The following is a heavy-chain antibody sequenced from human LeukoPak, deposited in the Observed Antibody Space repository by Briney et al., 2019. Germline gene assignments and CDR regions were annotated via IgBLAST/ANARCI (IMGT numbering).Heavy chain of an antibody. CDR2: TIPIFGPA. V-gene: IGHV1-69*05. J-gene: IGHJ4*02. CDR1: GYTFTTYG. CDR3: ARSDYGADYFDY. D-gene: IGHD4-17*01. Sequence: SVKVSCKASGYTFTTYGITWVRQAPGQGLEWMGGTIPIFGPANYVQKFQGRVTITTDESTSTAYMELSSLRSEDTAVYYCARSDYGADYFDYWGQGTLVTVSS.